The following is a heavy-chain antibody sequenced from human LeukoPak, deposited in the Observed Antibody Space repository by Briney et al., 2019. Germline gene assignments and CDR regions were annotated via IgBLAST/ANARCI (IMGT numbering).Heavy chain of an antibody. CDR2: IYHSGST. Sequence: SETLSLTCTVSGGSISSGGYYWSWIRQPPGKGLEWIGYIYHSGSTYYNPSLKSQVTISVDMSKNQFSLKLTSVTAADTAIYYCARKGEHYYDSGKLWPAWFDLWGQGTLVTVSS. V-gene: IGHV4-30-2*02. CDR3: ARKGEHYYDSGKLWPAWFDL. CDR1: GGSISSGGYY. J-gene: IGHJ5*02. D-gene: IGHD3-10*01.